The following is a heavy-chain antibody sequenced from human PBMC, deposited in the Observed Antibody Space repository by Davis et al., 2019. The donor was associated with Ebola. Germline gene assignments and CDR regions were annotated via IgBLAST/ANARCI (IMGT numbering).Heavy chain of an antibody. CDR2: ISYDGSNK. V-gene: IGHV3-30-3*01. CDR1: GFTFSSYA. D-gene: IGHD6-19*01. Sequence: GESLKISCAASGFTFSSYAMHWVRQAPGKGLEWVAVISYDGSNKYYADSVKGRFTISRDNSKNTLYLQMNSLRAEDTAVYYCARDRSSGYLWVWFDPWGQGTLVTVSS. J-gene: IGHJ5*02. CDR3: ARDRSSGYLWVWFDP.